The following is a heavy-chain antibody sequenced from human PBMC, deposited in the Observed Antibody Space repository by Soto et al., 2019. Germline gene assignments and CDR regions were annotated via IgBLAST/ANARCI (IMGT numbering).Heavy chain of an antibody. Sequence: QVQLQESGPGLVKPSGTLSLTCAVSGGSISSSNWWSWVRQPPGKGLEWIGEIYHSGSTNYNPSLKRRVTISVDKSKNQFSLKLSSVTAADTAVYYCARGRDYSWLLPHTKGRDFDYWGQGTLVTVSS. V-gene: IGHV4-4*02. CDR3: ARGRDYSWLLPHTKGRDFDY. J-gene: IGHJ4*02. CDR1: GGSISSSNW. CDR2: IYHSGST. D-gene: IGHD6-13*01.